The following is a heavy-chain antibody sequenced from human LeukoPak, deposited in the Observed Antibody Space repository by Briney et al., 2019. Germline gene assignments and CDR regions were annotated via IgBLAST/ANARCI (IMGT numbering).Heavy chain of an antibody. J-gene: IGHJ5*02. D-gene: IGHD5-12*01. CDR2: INPSSGST. Sequence: ASVRVSCKASGYTFTSYYMHWVRQAPGQGLEWMGIINPSSGSTTYAQKFQDRVTMTRDTSTSTAYMELRSLRSDDTAVYYCARSIVATSRVYNWFDPWGQGTLVTVSS. CDR3: ARSIVATSRVYNWFDP. V-gene: IGHV1-46*01. CDR1: GYTFTSYY.